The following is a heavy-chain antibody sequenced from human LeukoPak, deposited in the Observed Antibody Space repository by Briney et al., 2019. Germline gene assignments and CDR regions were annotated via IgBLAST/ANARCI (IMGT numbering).Heavy chain of an antibody. V-gene: IGHV5-51*01. CDR1: GYSFTSYW. CDR3: ARHSGYCSSTSCSYYYYGMDV. Sequence: GESLKISCKGSGYSFTSYWIGWARQMPGKGLEWMGIIYPGDSDTRYSPSFQGQVTISADKSISTAYLQWSSLKASDTAMYYCARHSGYCSSTSCSYYYYGMDVWGQGTTVTVSS. D-gene: IGHD2-2*01. J-gene: IGHJ6*02. CDR2: IYPGDSDT.